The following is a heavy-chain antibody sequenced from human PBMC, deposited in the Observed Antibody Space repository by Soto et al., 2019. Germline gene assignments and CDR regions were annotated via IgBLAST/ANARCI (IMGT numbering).Heavy chain of an antibody. Sequence: PGGSLRHSCAASGFTVSSNYMSWVRQAPGKGLEWVSVIYSGGSTYYADSVKGRFTISRDNSKNTLYLQMNSLRAEDTAVYYCARALFGLGHYDILTGYKEDYWGQGTLVTVSS. V-gene: IGHV3-66*01. D-gene: IGHD3-9*01. J-gene: IGHJ4*02. CDR2: IYSGGST. CDR3: ARALFGLGHYDILTGYKEDY. CDR1: GFTVSSNY.